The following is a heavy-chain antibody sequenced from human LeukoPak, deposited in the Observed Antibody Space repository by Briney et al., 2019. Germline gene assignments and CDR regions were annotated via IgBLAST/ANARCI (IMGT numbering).Heavy chain of an antibody. CDR2: ISGGGGST. D-gene: IGHD4-23*01. CDR3: ARDSGVTPTGKLDY. V-gene: IGHV3-23*01. J-gene: IGHJ4*02. CDR1: GFTFTSYS. Sequence: GGSLRLSCAASGFTFTSYSMNWVRQAPGKGLEWVSTISGGGGSTYYADSVKGRFTISRDNSKNTLYLQMNSLRAEDTAVYYCARDSGVTPTGKLDYWGQGTLVTVSS.